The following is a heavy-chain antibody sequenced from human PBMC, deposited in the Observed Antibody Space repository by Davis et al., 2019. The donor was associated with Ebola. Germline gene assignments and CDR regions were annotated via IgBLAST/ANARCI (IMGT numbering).Heavy chain of an antibody. CDR1: GGSISSYY. V-gene: IGHV4-59*12. CDR2: IYYSGST. CDR3: ARGEGCSSTSCYPPINWFDP. J-gene: IGHJ5*02. Sequence: PSETLSLTCTVSGGSISSYYWSWIRQHPGKGLEWIGYIYYSGSTYYNPSLKSRVTISVDTSKNQFSLKLSSVTAADTAVYYCARGEGCSSTSCYPPINWFDPWGQGTLVTVSS. D-gene: IGHD2-2*01.